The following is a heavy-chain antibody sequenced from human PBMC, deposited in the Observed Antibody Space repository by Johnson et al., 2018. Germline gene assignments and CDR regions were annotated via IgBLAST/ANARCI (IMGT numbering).Heavy chain of an antibody. V-gene: IGHV4-4*02. CDR3: ARDNEFQFDSRGSVGLALDI. CDR1: GASISSSNW. Sequence: QVQLQESGPGLVKPSETLSLTCGVSGASISSSNWWSWVRQSPGKGLDWIGEVYHSGSTNYNPSLQSRVTVSVDESKNQFSLKVKSVTAADTAVDYCARDNEFQFDSRGSVGLALDIWGQGTMVFVSS. D-gene: IGHD3-9*01. CDR2: VYHSGST. J-gene: IGHJ3*02.